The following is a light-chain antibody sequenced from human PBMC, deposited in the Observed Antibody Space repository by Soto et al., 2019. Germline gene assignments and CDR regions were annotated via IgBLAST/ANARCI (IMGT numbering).Light chain of an antibody. V-gene: IGKV3-20*01. CDR3: QQYGSSPRT. CDR2: GAS. Sequence: EIVLTQSPGTLSLSPGERATLSCRASQSVSSSYLAWYQQKPGQAPRLLIYGASSRPTGIPDRFSGSGSGTDFTLTISRLEPEDFAVYYCQQYGSSPRTFCQGTKGEIK. CDR1: QSVSSSY. J-gene: IGKJ1*01.